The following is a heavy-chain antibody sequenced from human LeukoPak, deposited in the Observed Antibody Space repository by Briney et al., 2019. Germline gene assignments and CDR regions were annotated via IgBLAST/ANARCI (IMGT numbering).Heavy chain of an antibody. CDR1: GDYITNRISY. J-gene: IGHJ4*02. Sequence: QPSETLSLTCTVSGDYITNRISYWGWIRQHPGKGLEWIGYIYYSGSTYYNPSLKSRVTISVDTSKNQFSLKLSSVTAADTAVYYCARLREVAILDYWGQGTLVTVSS. CDR2: IYYSGST. V-gene: IGHV4-31*03. CDR3: ARLREVAILDY. D-gene: IGHD3-9*01.